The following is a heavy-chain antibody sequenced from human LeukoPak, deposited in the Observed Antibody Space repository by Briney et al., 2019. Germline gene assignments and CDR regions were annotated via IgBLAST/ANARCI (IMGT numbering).Heavy chain of an antibody. V-gene: IGHV4-34*01. Sequence: PSETLSLTCAVYGGSFSGYFWSWIRQPPGKGLEWIGEISHSGSTNYNPSLKSRVTISMDTSRNQFSLKLRSVTAADTAVYYCARAGYTSNWHFDYWGQGALVTVSS. CDR2: ISHSGST. D-gene: IGHD6-13*01. CDR3: ARAGYTSNWHFDY. CDR1: GGSFSGYF. J-gene: IGHJ4*02.